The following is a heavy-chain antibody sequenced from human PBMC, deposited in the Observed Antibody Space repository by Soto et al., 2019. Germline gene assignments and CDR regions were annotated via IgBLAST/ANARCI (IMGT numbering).Heavy chain of an antibody. D-gene: IGHD1-26*01. CDR2: IYYSGST. V-gene: IGHV4-59*01. J-gene: IGHJ5*02. Sequence: SETLSLTCTVSGGSISSYYWSWIRQPPGKGLEWIGYIYYSGSTNYNPSLKSRVTISVDTSKNQFSLKLSSVTAADTAVYYCARMGEVESKGSAFDPWGQGTLVTVSS. CDR3: ARMGEVESKGSAFDP. CDR1: GGSISSYY.